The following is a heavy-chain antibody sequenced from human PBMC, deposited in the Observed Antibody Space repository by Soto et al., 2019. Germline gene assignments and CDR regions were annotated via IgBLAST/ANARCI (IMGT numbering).Heavy chain of an antibody. V-gene: IGHV3-7*03. Sequence: PGGSLRLSCAASGFTFNTYWMTWVRQAPGKGLEWVATIKQDGSEKFYADSVKGRFTVSRDTDKNSLNLQMTSLRADDTAVYYCARAQRLGYNYEGYYFDYWGQGVLVTVSS. CDR1: GFTFNTYW. CDR3: ARAQRLGYNYEGYYFDY. D-gene: IGHD3-22*01. CDR2: IKQDGSEK. J-gene: IGHJ4*02.